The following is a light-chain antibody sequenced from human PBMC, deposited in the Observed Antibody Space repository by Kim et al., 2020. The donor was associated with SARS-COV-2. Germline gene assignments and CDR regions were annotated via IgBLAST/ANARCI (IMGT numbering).Light chain of an antibody. Sequence: EIVLTQSPGTLSLSPGERATLSCRASQSVSSSSLAWYQQKPGQAPRLLIYDASSRAPGIPDRFSGSESGTDFTLTISRLEPEDFAVYYCQQYGSSPTTFGQGTKVDIK. J-gene: IGKJ1*01. CDR3: QQYGSSPTT. V-gene: IGKV3-20*01. CDR2: DAS. CDR1: QSVSSSS.